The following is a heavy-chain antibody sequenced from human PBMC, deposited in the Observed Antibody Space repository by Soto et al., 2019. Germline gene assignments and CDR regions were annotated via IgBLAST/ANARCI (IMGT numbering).Heavy chain of an antibody. J-gene: IGHJ6*02. CDR1: GFTFFAYA. Sequence: GGSLRLSCAASGFTFFAYAMTWVRQAPGKGLEWVSTISGSGGYTYYADSVKGRFTISRDNAKNSLYLQMNSLRAEETAVYYCAKEIVGGTAIRHYYYGMDGWGQGTTVTVYS. CDR3: AKEIVGGTAIRHYYYGMDG. V-gene: IGHV3-23*01. D-gene: IGHD2-21*02. CDR2: ISGSGGYT.